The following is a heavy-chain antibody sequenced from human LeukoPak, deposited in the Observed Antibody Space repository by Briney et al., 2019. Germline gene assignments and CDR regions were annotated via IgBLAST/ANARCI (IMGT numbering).Heavy chain of an antibody. D-gene: IGHD3-16*01. Sequence: GGSLSLSCAASGFTFSSYWMTWVRQAPGRGLEWVASIKQDGSEKYYVDSVKGRFTISRDNAKNSLYLQMNSLRAEDTAVYYCARDRTFASWGQGTLVTVSS. J-gene: IGHJ4*02. CDR3: ARDRTFAS. CDR2: IKQDGSEK. CDR1: GFTFSSYW. V-gene: IGHV3-7*01.